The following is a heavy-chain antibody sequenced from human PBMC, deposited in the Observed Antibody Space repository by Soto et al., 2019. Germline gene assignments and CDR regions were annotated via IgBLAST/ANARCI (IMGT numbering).Heavy chain of an antibody. D-gene: IGHD1-1*01. Sequence: GGSLRLSCAASGFTFSDYYMSWIRQAPGKGLEWVSYISSSGSTIYYADSVKGRFTISRDNAKNSLYLQMNSLRAEDTAVYYCARFTGPGTTFWFDPWGQGTLVTVSS. CDR2: ISSSGSTI. CDR3: ARFTGPGTTFWFDP. CDR1: GFTFSDYY. V-gene: IGHV3-11*01. J-gene: IGHJ5*02.